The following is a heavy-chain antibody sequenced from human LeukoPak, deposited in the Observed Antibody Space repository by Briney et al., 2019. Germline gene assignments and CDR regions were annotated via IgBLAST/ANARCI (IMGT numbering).Heavy chain of an antibody. Sequence: GGSLRLSCAASGFTFNTYGMHWVRQAPGKGLEWMAFISYGGVFKQYADSVKGRFTVSRDNSKNTLYLQMSSLRAEDTAMYYCARAPYSGSYSSPEYWGQGTLVTVSS. V-gene: IGHV3-33*08. CDR2: ISYGGVFK. D-gene: IGHD1-26*01. CDR1: GFTFNTYG. J-gene: IGHJ4*02. CDR3: ARAPYSGSYSSPEY.